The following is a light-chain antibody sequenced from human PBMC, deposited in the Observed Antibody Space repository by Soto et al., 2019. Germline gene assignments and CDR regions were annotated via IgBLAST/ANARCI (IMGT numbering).Light chain of an antibody. J-gene: IGLJ3*02. CDR1: SSDVGAYNY. Sequence: LTHPRAVSGSPGQSVTISCTGTSSDVGAYNYVSWYQQYPGKAPKLMVFDVTKRPSGVPNRFSGSKSDNTASLTISGLQAEDGADYYCCSYAGTYTWVFGGGTRSPS. CDR2: DVT. V-gene: IGLV2-11*01. CDR3: CSYAGTYTWV.